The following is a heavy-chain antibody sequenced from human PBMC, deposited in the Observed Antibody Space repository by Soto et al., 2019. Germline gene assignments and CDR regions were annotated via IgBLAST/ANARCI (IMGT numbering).Heavy chain of an antibody. V-gene: IGHV1-69*13. CDR1: GGTVSGYA. J-gene: IGHJ6*02. CDR2: IIPIFGTA. Sequence: SVKVSCKASGGTVSGYAISLVRQAPGQGLEWMGGIIPIFGTANYAQKFQGRVTITADESTSTAYMELSSLRSEDTAVYYCARGMEARRSYYYYYGMDVWGQGTTVTVSS. CDR3: ARGMEARRSYYYYYGMDV. D-gene: IGHD6-6*01.